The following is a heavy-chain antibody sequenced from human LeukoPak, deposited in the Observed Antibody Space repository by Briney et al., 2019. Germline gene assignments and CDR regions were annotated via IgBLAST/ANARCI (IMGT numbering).Heavy chain of an antibody. CDR1: GGSISSYY. J-gene: IGHJ4*02. V-gene: IGHV4-4*07. D-gene: IGHD2-21*02. Sequence: SETLSLTCTVSGGSISSYYWSWIRQPAGKRLEWIGRIYSTGTTNYNPSLKSRVTMPVDTSKNLFSLKLTSVTAADTAVYYCARGPYCGGDCYFDSWGQGTLVTVSS. CDR3: ARGPYCGGDCYFDS. CDR2: IYSTGTT.